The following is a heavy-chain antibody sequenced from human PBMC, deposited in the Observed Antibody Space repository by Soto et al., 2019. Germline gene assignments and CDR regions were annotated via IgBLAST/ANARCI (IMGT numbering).Heavy chain of an antibody. CDR1: GFTFSSYA. J-gene: IGHJ4*02. CDR3: AKLSGDQLLSTFDY. Sequence: SGGSLRLSCAASGFTFSSYAMSWDRQAPGKGLEWVSAISISGGSTYYADSVKGRFTISRDNSKNTLYVQMNSLRAEDTAVYYCAKLSGDQLLSTFDYWGQGTLVTVSS. V-gene: IGHV3-23*01. D-gene: IGHD2-2*01. CDR2: ISISGGST.